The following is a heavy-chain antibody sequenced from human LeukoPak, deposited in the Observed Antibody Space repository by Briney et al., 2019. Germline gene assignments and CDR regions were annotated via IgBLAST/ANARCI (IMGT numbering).Heavy chain of an antibody. CDR3: ARVETPVTTTPPFDH. CDR2: IYHDVAT. Sequence: PSETLSLTCTVSGGSIRSYYYNWIRQTPVKGLEWIGYIYHDVATSYNPSLKSRVTMSVDTSKNQFSLTLISATAADTAVYYCARVETPVTTTPPFDHWGQGTLVTVSS. CDR1: GGSIRSYY. J-gene: IGHJ4*02. V-gene: IGHV4-59*01. D-gene: IGHD4-17*01.